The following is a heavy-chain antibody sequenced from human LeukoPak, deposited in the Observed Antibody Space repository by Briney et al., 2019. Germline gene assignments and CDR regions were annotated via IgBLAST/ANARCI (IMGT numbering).Heavy chain of an antibody. Sequence: ASVKVSCKASGGTFSSYAISWVRQAPGQGLEWMGGIIPIFGTANYAQKFQGGVTITTDESTSTAYMELSSLRSEDTAVYYCARETSSSSAFDIWGQGTMVTVSS. V-gene: IGHV1-69*05. CDR1: GGTFSSYA. J-gene: IGHJ3*02. D-gene: IGHD6-6*01. CDR3: ARETSSSSAFDI. CDR2: IIPIFGTA.